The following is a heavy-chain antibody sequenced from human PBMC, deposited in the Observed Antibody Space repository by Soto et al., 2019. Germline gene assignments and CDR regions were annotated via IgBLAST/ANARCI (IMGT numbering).Heavy chain of an antibody. D-gene: IGHD4-17*01. J-gene: IGHJ2*01. CDR3: ARDPTTVTTTGGWYFDL. V-gene: IGHV3-33*01. CDR2: IWYDGSNK. CDR1: GFTFISYG. Sequence: QVQLVESGGGVVQPGRSLRLSCAASGFTFISYGMHWVRQAPGKGLEWVAVIWYDGSNKYYADSVKGRFTISRDNSKNTLYLQMNSLRAEDTAVYYCARDPTTVTTTGGWYFDLWGRGTLVTVSS.